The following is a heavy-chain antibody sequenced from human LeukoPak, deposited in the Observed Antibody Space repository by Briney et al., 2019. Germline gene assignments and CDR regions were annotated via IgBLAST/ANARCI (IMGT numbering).Heavy chain of an antibody. V-gene: IGHV3-30-3*01. Sequence: GGSLRLSCAASGFTFSSYAMNWVRQAPGKGLGGVAIISYDGTNKDYADSVKGRFTISRDNSRNTLYLQMNSLRAEDTAVYHCARDPLYTNSPPSYFDYWGQGTLVTVSS. J-gene: IGHJ4*02. CDR1: GFTFSSYA. D-gene: IGHD2-2*02. CDR3: ARDPLYTNSPPSYFDY. CDR2: ISYDGTNK.